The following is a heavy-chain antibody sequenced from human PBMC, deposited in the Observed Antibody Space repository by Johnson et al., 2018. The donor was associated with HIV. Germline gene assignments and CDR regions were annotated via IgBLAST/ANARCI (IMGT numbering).Heavy chain of an antibody. CDR1: GFTFDTSW. CDR3: ARVAVAGTYAFDI. D-gene: IGHD6-19*01. Sequence: VQLVESGGGLVQPGGSLRLSCAASGFTFDTSWMNWVRQAPGRGLEWVANITYDGGRIRYVDSVQGRFTISRDNARNLLFLQMNSLRAGDTAVYYCARVAVAGTYAFDIWGEGTMVTVSS. V-gene: IGHV3-7*01. J-gene: IGHJ3*02. CDR2: ITYDGGRI.